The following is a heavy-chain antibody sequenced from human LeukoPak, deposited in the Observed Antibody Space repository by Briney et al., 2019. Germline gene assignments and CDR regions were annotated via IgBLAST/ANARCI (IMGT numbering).Heavy chain of an antibody. CDR3: ARLGLGWQSQSYMDV. CDR1: GGSISSSSYY. V-gene: IGHV4-39*07. CDR2: INHSGST. Sequence: SETLSLTCTVSGGSISSSSYYWSWIRQPPGKGLEWIGEINHSGSTNYNPSLKSRVTISVDTSKNQFSLKLSSVTAADTAVYYCARLGLGWQSQSYMDVWGKGTTVTISS. J-gene: IGHJ6*03. D-gene: IGHD2-21*01.